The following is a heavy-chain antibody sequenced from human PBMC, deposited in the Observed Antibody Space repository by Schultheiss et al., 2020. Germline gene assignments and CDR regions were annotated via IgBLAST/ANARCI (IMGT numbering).Heavy chain of an antibody. J-gene: IGHJ6*02. CDR1: GGSFSGHY. CDR3: ARDQNYYYGMDV. CDR2: IYHSGST. V-gene: IGHV4-34*01. Sequence: SETLSLTCAVYGGSFSGHYWSWIRQPPGKGLEWIGEIYHSGSTNYNPSLKSRVTISVDTSKNQFSLKLSSVTAADTAVYYCARDQNYYYGMDVWGQGTTVTVSS.